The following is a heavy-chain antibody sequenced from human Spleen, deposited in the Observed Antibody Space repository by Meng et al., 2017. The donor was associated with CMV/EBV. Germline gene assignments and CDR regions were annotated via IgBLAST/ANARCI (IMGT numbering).Heavy chain of an antibody. D-gene: IGHD2-15*01. J-gene: IGHJ5*02. CDR1: GYPFIGYS. V-gene: IGHV1-2*02. Sequence: KAAGYPFIGYSIHWVRQAPGQGLEWMGRINPHSGDTNYAQNFQGRVTMTRDTSISTVYMGLTRLRFDDTAIYYCVRSYDIVRDWFDLWGQGTLVTVSS. CDR3: VRSYDIVRDWFDL. CDR2: INPHSGDT.